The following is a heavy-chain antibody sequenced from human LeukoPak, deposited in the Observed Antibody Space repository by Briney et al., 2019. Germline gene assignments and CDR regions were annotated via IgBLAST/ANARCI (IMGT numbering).Heavy chain of an antibody. V-gene: IGHV1-69*04. CDR3: ARSTGSGPTGYYFDY. D-gene: IGHD2-8*02. CDR2: IIPILGIA. CDR1: GGTFSSYA. J-gene: IGHJ4*02. Sequence: SVKVSCKASGGTFSSYAISWVRQAPGQGLEWMGRIIPILGIANCAQKFQGRVTITADKSTSTAYMELSSLRSEDTAVYYCARSTGSGPTGYYFDYWGQGTLVTVSS.